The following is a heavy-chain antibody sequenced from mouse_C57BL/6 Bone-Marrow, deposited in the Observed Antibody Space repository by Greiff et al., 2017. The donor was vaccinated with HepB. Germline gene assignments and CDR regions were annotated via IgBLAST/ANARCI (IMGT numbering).Heavy chain of an antibody. CDR3: TTETVVVFDY. CDR2: IDPENGDT. D-gene: IGHD1-1*01. J-gene: IGHJ2*01. CDR1: GFNIKDDY. Sequence: VQLQQSGAELVRPGASVKLSCTASGFNIKDDYMHWVKQRPEQGLEWIGWIDPENGDTEYASKFQGKATITADTSSNTAYLQLSSLTSEDTAVYYCTTETVVVFDYWGQGTTLTVSS. V-gene: IGHV14-4*01.